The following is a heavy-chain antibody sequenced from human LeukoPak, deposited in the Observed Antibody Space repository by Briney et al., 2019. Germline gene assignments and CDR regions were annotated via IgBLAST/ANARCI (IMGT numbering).Heavy chain of an antibody. CDR2: IIPILGIA. Sequence: GASVKVSCKASGGTFSSYAISWVRQAPGQGLEWMGRIIPILGIANYAQKFQGRVTITADKSTSTAYMELSSLRSEDTAVYYCARGRDGYNPTHDYWGQGTLVTVSS. J-gene: IGHJ4*02. CDR1: GGTFSSYA. V-gene: IGHV1-69*04. CDR3: ARGRDGYNPTHDY. D-gene: IGHD5-24*01.